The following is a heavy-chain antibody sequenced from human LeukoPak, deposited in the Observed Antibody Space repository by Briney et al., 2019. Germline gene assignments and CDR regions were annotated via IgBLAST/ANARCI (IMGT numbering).Heavy chain of an antibody. D-gene: IGHD3-16*01. J-gene: IGHJ4*02. Sequence: GGSLRLSCTASGFSISNYAMYWVRQAPGKGLEWVAVISYDGKHKYYADSVKGRFTISRDNSKNTLYLQMNSLRAEDTAVYYCAKSGGSSDYWGQGTLVTVSS. CDR3: AKSGGSSDY. V-gene: IGHV3-30*18. CDR1: GFSISNYA. CDR2: ISYDGKHK.